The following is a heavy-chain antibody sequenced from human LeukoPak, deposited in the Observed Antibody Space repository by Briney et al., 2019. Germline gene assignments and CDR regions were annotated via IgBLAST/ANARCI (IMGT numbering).Heavy chain of an antibody. Sequence: ASVKVSCKASGYTFTSYYMHWVRQAPGQGLEWMGIINPSGGSTSYAQKFQGRVTMTRDTSTSTVYMELSSLRSEDTAVYYCAIKVYSTLRDNYYYMDVWGEGTTVTVSS. CDR2: INPSGGST. D-gene: IGHD2-8*01. V-gene: IGHV1-46*01. J-gene: IGHJ6*03. CDR3: AIKVYSTLRDNYYYMDV. CDR1: GYTFTSYY.